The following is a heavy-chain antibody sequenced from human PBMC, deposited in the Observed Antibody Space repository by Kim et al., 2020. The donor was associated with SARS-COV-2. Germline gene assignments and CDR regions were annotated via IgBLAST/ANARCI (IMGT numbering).Heavy chain of an antibody. CDR1: GFTFSSHG. J-gene: IGHJ3*01. CDR2: IRYYGTEQ. V-gene: IGHV3-30*02. CDR3: ARAGQAAAAHGFDL. Sequence: GGSLRLSCAASGFTFSSHGIHWDRQVPGKGLEWVTFIRYYGTEQYYLHSVRGRFTVSRDNSKNMVYLQMNRLGVEDTALYYCARAGQAAAAHGFDLWGQG. D-gene: IGHD6-13*01.